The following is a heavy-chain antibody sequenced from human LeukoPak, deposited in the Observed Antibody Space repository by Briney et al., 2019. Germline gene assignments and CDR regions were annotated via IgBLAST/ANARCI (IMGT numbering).Heavy chain of an antibody. D-gene: IGHD6-19*01. CDR1: GFTFSHSW. V-gene: IGHV3-7*03. Sequence: QPGGSLRLSRVASGFTFSHSWMTWVRQAPGKGLEWVGHIKEDGSSQNYADSVKGRFTISRDNAKSSLHLQMNGLRAEDTAMYYCVKDSGWFHFDSWGQGTLVTVSS. CDR3: VKDSGWFHFDS. J-gene: IGHJ4*02. CDR2: IKEDGSSQ.